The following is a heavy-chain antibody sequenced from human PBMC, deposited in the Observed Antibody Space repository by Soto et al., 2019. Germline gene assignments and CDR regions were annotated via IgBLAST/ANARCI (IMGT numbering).Heavy chain of an antibody. CDR1: GGSISSGDYY. D-gene: IGHD3-16*01. CDR3: ARSPGDKITFGGVPEYP. V-gene: IGHV4-30-4*01. J-gene: IGHJ5*02. CDR2: IYYSGST. Sequence: QVQLQESGPGLVKPSQTLSLTCTVSGGSISSGDYYWSWIRQPPGKGLEWIGDIYYSGSTYYNPSRKGRVTISVDTSKHQYYLKLSSVTAADTAVYYCARSPGDKITFGGVPEYPWGQGTLVTVSS.